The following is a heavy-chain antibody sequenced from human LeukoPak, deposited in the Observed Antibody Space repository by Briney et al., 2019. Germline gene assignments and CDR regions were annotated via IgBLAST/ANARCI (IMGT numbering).Heavy chain of an antibody. CDR1: GESFSGYY. Sequence: SETLSLTCAVYGESFSGYYWSWIRQPPGRGLEWIGEINHSGSTNYNPSLKSRVTISVDTSKNQFSLKLSSVTAADTAVYYCARIVGGSYYYYYGMDVWGQGTTVTVSS. D-gene: IGHD1-26*01. J-gene: IGHJ6*02. V-gene: IGHV4-34*01. CDR3: ARIVGGSYYYYYGMDV. CDR2: INHSGST.